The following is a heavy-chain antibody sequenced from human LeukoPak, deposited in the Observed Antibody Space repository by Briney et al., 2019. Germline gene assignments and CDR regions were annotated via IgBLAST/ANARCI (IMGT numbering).Heavy chain of an antibody. CDR3: VILGYGSGSYDR. Sequence: GSLRLSCAASGFPFSNTWMSWVRQAPGKGLEWVGHIKRKDDGGTTDHAAPVKGRFTISRDDSTNTLYLQMNSLKSEDTAVYYCVILGYGSGSYDRWGQGSLVTVSS. CDR2: IKRKDDGGTT. CDR1: GFPFSNTW. D-gene: IGHD3-10*01. V-gene: IGHV3-15*01. J-gene: IGHJ5*02.